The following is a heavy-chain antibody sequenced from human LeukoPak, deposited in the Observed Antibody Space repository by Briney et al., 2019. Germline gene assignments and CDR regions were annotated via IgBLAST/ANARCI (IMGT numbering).Heavy chain of an antibody. D-gene: IGHD5-24*01. Sequence: PSETLSLTCTVSGGSISSYFWSWIRQPPGKGLEWIGYIYYSGSTNYNPSLKSRVTISVDTSKNQFSLKLSSVTAADTAVYYCARKNGDNSWYFDIWGRGTLVTVSS. V-gene: IGHV4-59*08. CDR1: GGSISSYF. J-gene: IGHJ2*01. CDR2: IYYSGST. CDR3: ARKNGDNSWYFDI.